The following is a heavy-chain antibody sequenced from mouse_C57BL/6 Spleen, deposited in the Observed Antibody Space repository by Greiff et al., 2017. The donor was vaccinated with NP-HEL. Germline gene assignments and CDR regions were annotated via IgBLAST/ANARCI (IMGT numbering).Heavy chain of an antibody. CDR2: FYPGSGSI. D-gene: IGHD2-2*01. Sequence: QVHVKQSGAELVKPGASVKLSCKASGYTFTEYTIHWVKQRSGQGLEWIGWFYPGSGSIKYNEKFKDKATLTADKSSSTVYMELSRLTSEDSAVYFCARHEDVGLRRDWYFDVWGTGTTVTVSS. J-gene: IGHJ1*03. CDR1: GYTFTEYT. V-gene: IGHV1-62-2*01. CDR3: ARHEDVGLRRDWYFDV.